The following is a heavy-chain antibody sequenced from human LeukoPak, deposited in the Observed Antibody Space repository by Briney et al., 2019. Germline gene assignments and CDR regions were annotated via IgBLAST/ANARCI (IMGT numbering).Heavy chain of an antibody. J-gene: IGHJ5*02. CDR2: IYNSGST. CDR3: ARPMTPTAPGWFDP. CDR1: GGSISSYY. Sequence: SETLSLTCTVSGGSISSYYWNWIRQPPGKGLEWIGYIYNSGSTNNNPSLKSRAAISVDTSKKQFSLKLSSVTAADTAVYYCARPMTPTAPGWFDPWGQGTLVTVSS. V-gene: IGHV4-59*08. D-gene: IGHD6-25*01.